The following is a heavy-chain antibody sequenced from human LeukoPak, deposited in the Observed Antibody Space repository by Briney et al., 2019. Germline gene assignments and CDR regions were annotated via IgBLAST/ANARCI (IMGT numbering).Heavy chain of an antibody. Sequence: GGSLRLSCAASGFTFDDYAMHWVRQAPGKGLEWVSGISWNSGSIGYADSVKGRFTISRDNAKNSLYLQMNSLRAEDTAVFYCARQVNYGMDVWGQGTTVTASS. CDR1: GFTFDDYA. D-gene: IGHD2-21*01. V-gene: IGHV3-9*01. J-gene: IGHJ6*02. CDR3: ARQVNYGMDV. CDR2: ISWNSGSI.